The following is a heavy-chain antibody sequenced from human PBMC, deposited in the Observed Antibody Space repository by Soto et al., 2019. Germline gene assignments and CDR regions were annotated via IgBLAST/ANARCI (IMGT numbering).Heavy chain of an antibody. V-gene: IGHV3-7*01. D-gene: IGHD3-3*01. CDR3: ARGHGWGGGFWSGYESDYFEY. CDR2: IKQDGSEK. Sequence: EVQLVESGGGLVQPGESLRLSCAASGFTFSGYWMSWVRQAPGKGLEWVANIKQDGSEKYYVDSVKGRFTISRDNAKNLLYLQKNSPSGEDTAVYYCARGHGWGGGFWSGYESDYFEYWGQGTLVTVPS. CDR1: GFTFSGYW. J-gene: IGHJ4*01.